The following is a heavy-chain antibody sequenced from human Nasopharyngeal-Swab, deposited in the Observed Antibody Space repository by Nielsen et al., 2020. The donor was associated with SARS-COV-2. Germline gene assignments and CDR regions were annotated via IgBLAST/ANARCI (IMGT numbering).Heavy chain of an antibody. J-gene: IGHJ4*02. V-gene: IGHV3-74*01. D-gene: IGHD6-6*01. CDR1: GFTFSSYW. CDR3: TINSSPDY. CDR2: INSDGSNT. Sequence: GGSPRLSCAASGFTFSSYWMHWVRQAPGKGLVWVSRINSDGSNTNYADSVKGRFTISRDNAKSTLYLQMNSLRAEDTAVYYCTINSSPDYWGQGTLVTVSS.